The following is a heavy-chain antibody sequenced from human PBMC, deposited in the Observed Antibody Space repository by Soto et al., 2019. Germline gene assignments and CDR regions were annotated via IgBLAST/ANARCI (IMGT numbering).Heavy chain of an antibody. Sequence: GVSLRVCWAACGGSVRNAGMSGVRQAPGKGLEWVGRIKSRTDGGTTDYAAPVKGRFTISRDDSKNTLYLQMNSLKTEDTAVYYCTTDSRRGYSSGGPLLVWGQGTLVTVSS. J-gene: IGHJ4*02. D-gene: IGHD2-15*01. V-gene: IGHV3-15*01. CDR1: GGSVRNAG. CDR3: TTDSRRGYSSGGPLLV. CDR2: IKSRTDGGTT.